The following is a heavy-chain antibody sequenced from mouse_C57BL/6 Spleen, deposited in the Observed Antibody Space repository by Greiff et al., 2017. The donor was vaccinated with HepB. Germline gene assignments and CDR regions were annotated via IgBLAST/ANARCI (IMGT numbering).Heavy chain of an antibody. D-gene: IGHD1-1*01. J-gene: IGHJ4*01. CDR2: INPNNGGT. CDR1: GYTFTDYY. Sequence: EVQLQQSGPELVKPGASVKISCKASGYTFTDYYMNWVKQSHGKSLEWIGDINPNNGGTSYNQKFKGKATLTVDMSSSTAYLELRSLTSEDSAVYYCAKDQGSYYAMDYWGQGTSVTVSS. V-gene: IGHV1-26*01. CDR3: AKDQGSYYAMDY.